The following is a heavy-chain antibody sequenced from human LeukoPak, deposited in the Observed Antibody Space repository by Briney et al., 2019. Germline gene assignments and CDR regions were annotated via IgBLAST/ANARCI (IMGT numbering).Heavy chain of an antibody. V-gene: IGHV3-21*01. Sequence: PGGSLRLSCAASGFTFSSYSMNWVRQAPGKGLEWVSSISSSSSYIYYADSVKGRFTISRDNAKNSLYLQMNSLGAEDTAVYHCARDGGLRSDYYYGMDVWGQGTTVTVSS. D-gene: IGHD3-16*01. J-gene: IGHJ6*02. CDR3: ARDGGLRSDYYYGMDV. CDR1: GFTFSSYS. CDR2: ISSSSSYI.